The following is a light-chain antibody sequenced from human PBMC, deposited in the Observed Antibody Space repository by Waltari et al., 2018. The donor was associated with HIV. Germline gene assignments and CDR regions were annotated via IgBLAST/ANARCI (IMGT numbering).Light chain of an antibody. CDR2: SNK. J-gene: IGLJ2*01. V-gene: IGLV1-44*01. CDR1: SSNIGSNT. Sequence: QSVLTQPPSASGTPGQRVTISCSGSSSNIGSNTVNWYQQLPGTAPKLLIYSNKQRPSGVPGRFSGSKSVTSASLAISGLQSEDEADYYCAAWDDSLNGVVFGGGTKLTVL. CDR3: AAWDDSLNGVV.